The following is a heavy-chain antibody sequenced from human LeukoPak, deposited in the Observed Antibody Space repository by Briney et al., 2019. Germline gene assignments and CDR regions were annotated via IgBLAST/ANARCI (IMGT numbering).Heavy chain of an antibody. Sequence: PGGSLRLSCAASGFTFSSYAMSWVRQAPGKGLEWVSVISGSGDTTYYADSVKGRLTISRDNSKNTLYLQMNSLRAEDTAVYYCAKDNYSSSLGNAFDIWGQGTLVTVSS. CDR3: AKDNYSSSLGNAFDI. V-gene: IGHV3-23*01. J-gene: IGHJ3*02. CDR1: GFTFSSYA. D-gene: IGHD6-13*01. CDR2: ISGSGDTT.